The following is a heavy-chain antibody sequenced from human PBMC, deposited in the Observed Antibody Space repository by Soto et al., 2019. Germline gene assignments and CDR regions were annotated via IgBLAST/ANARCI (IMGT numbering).Heavy chain of an antibody. Sequence: QVQLVQSGVEVEKPGASVKVSCKASGYTFTSYGVSWVRQAPGQGIEWMGWISAYNGNTNYAQKFQGRVTMTTDTSTSTAYMELRSLRSDDTAVYYCARDVPTVTTGGPDYWGQGTLVTVSS. CDR1: GYTFTSYG. CDR2: ISAYNGNT. V-gene: IGHV1-18*01. J-gene: IGHJ4*02. CDR3: ARDVPTVTTGGPDY. D-gene: IGHD4-17*01.